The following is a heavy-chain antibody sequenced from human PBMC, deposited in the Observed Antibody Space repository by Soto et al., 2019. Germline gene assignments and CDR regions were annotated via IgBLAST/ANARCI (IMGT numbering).Heavy chain of an antibody. V-gene: IGHV4-59*01. CDR1: GGSISSYY. Sequence: PSETLSLTCTVSGGSISSYYWSWIRQPPGKGLEWIGYIYYSGSTNYNPSLKSRVTISVDTSKNQFSLKLSSVTAADAAVYYCARGSSSWCSNYFDYWGQGTLVTVSS. J-gene: IGHJ4*02. D-gene: IGHD6-13*01. CDR3: ARGSSSWCSNYFDY. CDR2: IYYSGST.